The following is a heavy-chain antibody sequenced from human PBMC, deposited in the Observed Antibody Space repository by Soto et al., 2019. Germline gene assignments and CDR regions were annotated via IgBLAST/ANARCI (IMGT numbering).Heavy chain of an antibody. J-gene: IGHJ6*03. D-gene: IGHD6-19*01. CDR3: ARGQSSSHGRFYYHYYMDV. CDR1: GFIVSDNY. Sequence: EVKLVESGGGLVQPGGSLRLSCEASGFIVSDNYMIWVRQAPGKGLEWVSIIYSGGLTYYADSVKGRFTISRHNSENTLYLQMNTLRPEDTAVYYCARGQSSSHGRFYYHYYMDVWGKGTTVAVSS. V-gene: IGHV3-53*04. CDR2: IYSGGLT.